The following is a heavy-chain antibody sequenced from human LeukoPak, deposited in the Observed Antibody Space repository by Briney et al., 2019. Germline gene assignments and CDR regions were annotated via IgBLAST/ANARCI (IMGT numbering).Heavy chain of an antibody. Sequence: GTSLRLSCAASGFTFSSYDMHWVRRAPGKGLEWVASIWHDGNRKYHADSVEGRFTISRDNSKNTVYVQMNSLRADDTAVYYCTRAAGITGTSRDNWFDPWGQGTLVIASS. CDR3: TRAAGITGTSRDNWFDP. J-gene: IGHJ5*02. CDR1: GFTFSSYD. V-gene: IGHV3-33*01. CDR2: IWHDGNRK. D-gene: IGHD1/OR15-1a*01.